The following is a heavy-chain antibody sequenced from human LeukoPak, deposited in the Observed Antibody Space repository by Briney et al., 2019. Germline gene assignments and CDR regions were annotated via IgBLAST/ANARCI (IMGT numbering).Heavy chain of an antibody. D-gene: IGHD3-9*01. CDR3: ARDPGLRYFDWFLKADAFDI. J-gene: IGHJ3*02. V-gene: IGHV4-34*01. CDR1: GGSFSGYY. CDR2: INHSGST. Sequence: SETLSLTCAVYGGSFSGYYWSWIRQPPGKGLEWFGEINHSGSTNYNPSLKSRVTISVDTSKNQFSLKLSSVTAADTAVYYCARDPGLRYFDWFLKADAFDIWGQGTMVTVSS.